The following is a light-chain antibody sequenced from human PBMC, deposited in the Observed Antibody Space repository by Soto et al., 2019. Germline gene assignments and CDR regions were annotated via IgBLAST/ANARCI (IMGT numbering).Light chain of an antibody. CDR2: DAS. Sequence: IGLTNSPCTVSLSPGERATLSCRASQRVSSGYLAWYQHKTARPPSRLISDASNKATSSTARFSGSGCATEVTPPTSSLEPEDFAVDYYQQQSNWPRTFGGGTKVDI. CDR3: QQQSNWPRT. V-gene: IGKV3-11*01. CDR1: QRVSSGY. J-gene: IGKJ4*01.